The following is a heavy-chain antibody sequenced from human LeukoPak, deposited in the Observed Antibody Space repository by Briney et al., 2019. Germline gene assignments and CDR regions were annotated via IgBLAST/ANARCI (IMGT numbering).Heavy chain of an antibody. CDR3: ARAVRGITGTAGYYYYYMDV. V-gene: IGHV3-48*01. D-gene: IGHD1-20*01. CDR2: ISSSSSTI. Sequence: PGGSLRLSCAASGFTFSSYSMNWVRQAPGKGLEWVSYISSSSSTIYYADSVKGRFTISRDNAKNSLYLQMNSLRAEDTAVYYCARAVRGITGTAGYYYYYMDVWGKGTTVTVSS. CDR1: GFTFSSYS. J-gene: IGHJ6*03.